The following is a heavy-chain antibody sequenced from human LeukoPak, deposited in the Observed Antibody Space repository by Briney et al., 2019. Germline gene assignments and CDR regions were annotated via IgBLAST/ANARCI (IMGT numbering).Heavy chain of an antibody. Sequence: ASVKVSCKASGYTFTSYAISWVRQAPGQGLEWMGRIIPILGIANYAQKFQGRVTITADKSTSTAYMELSSLRSEDTAVYYCTSRDGYNTPIDYWGQGTLVTVSS. CDR1: GYTFTSYA. CDR2: IIPILGIA. D-gene: IGHD5-24*01. CDR3: TSRDGYNTPIDY. J-gene: IGHJ4*02. V-gene: IGHV1-69*04.